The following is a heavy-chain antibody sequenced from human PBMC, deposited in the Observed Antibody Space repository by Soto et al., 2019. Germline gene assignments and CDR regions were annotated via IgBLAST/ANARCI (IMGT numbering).Heavy chain of an antibody. Sequence: QITLKESGPTLVKPTQTLTLTCTFSGFSLSTSGVGVGWIRQPPGKALEWLALIYWDDDKRYNPSLKSRLTITQDTSKNQVVLTMTNMDPVDTATYYCAHRRGLPYYDFYWGQGTLVTVSS. J-gene: IGHJ4*02. V-gene: IGHV2-5*02. CDR1: GFSLSTSGVG. CDR3: AHRRGLPYYDFY. D-gene: IGHD3-3*01. CDR2: IYWDDDK.